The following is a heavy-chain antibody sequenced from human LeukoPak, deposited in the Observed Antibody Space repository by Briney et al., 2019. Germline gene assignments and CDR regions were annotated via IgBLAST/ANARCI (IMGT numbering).Heavy chain of an antibody. CDR3: ARVWGSGSYDY. Sequence: ASETLSLTCTVSGGSISSYYWSWIRQPPGKGLEWIGYIYYSGSTNYNPSLKSRVTISVDTSKNQFSLKLGSVTAADTAVYYCARVWGSGSYDYWGQGTLVTVSS. CDR1: GGSISSYY. V-gene: IGHV4-59*01. J-gene: IGHJ4*02. CDR2: IYYSGST. D-gene: IGHD3-10*01.